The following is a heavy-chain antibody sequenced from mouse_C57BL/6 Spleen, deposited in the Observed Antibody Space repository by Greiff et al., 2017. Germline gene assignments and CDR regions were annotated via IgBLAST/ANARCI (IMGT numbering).Heavy chain of an antibody. CDR2: IDPSDSYT. CDR3: ARGYDYDRAWLAY. Sequence: QVQLKQPGAELVRPGTSVKLSCKASGYTFTSYWMHWVKQRPGQGLEWIGVIDPSDSYTNYNQKFKGKATLTVDTSSSTAYMQLSSLTSEDSAVYYCARGYDYDRAWLAYWGQGTLVTVAA. V-gene: IGHV1-59*01. J-gene: IGHJ3*01. CDR1: GYTFTSYW. D-gene: IGHD2-4*01.